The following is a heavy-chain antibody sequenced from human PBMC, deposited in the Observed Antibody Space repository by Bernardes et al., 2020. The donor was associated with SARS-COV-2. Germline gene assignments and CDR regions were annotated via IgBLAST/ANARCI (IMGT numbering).Heavy chain of an antibody. V-gene: IGHV3-73*01. D-gene: IGHD3-10*01. CDR2: IKPKVNNYAT. J-gene: IGHJ3*01. CDR3: ARALGLARGIDDAFDL. CDR1: GFSVAGSP. Sequence: GSLSLSGAGSGFSVAGSPIHWVRPASGKGLEWVGRIKPKVNNYATEYGTSVRGRCLITRDDSKTTAFLQMNGLTTDDTGVYYCARALGLARGIDDAFDLWGRGTMVTVSS.